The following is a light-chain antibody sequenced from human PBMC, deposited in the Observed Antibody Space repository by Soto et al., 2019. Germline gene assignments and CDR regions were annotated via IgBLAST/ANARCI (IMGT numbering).Light chain of an antibody. CDR2: RST. Sequence: QSVLTQPPSASGTPGQRVTISCSGSSSNIGDNSAYWFQQLPGTAPKLLIYRSTQRPSGVPDRFSGSKSGTSASLAISGRRSEDEADYYCAAWDGSLSAWVFGGGTKVTVL. CDR1: SSNIGDNS. V-gene: IGLV1-47*01. CDR3: AAWDGSLSAWV. J-gene: IGLJ3*02.